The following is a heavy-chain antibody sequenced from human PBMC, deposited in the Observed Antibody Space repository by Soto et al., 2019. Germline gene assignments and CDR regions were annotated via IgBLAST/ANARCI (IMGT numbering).Heavy chain of an antibody. V-gene: IGHV4-59*01. Sequence: QVQLQESGPGLVKPSETMSLTCSASGASISRFYWDWIRQPPGQGLEWIGHIYNGESTNYNPSLKSRGTISVDTSKNQFSLKLTSVTAADTAVYYCAQTTGLPGLDYWSQGTLVTVSS. J-gene: IGHJ4*02. CDR1: GASISRFY. D-gene: IGHD1-1*01. CDR2: IYNGEST. CDR3: AQTTGLPGLDY.